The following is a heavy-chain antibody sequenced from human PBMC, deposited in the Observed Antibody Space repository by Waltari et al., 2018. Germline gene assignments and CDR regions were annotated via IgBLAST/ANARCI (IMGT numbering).Heavy chain of an antibody. J-gene: IGHJ4*02. CDR2: MYPWVAEL. D-gene: IGHD4-17*01. Sequence: EVQLVQSGAEVKKPGESLQISCEGSGDTFSRYWIGWVRQMPWKGLEWMGTMYPWVAELRYSPSFQGQVTISADKSISTACLQWNSLRASDTAIYYCARRKDYGGNLFDYWGQGTLVTVSS. CDR1: GDTFSRYW. CDR3: ARRKDYGGNLFDY. V-gene: IGHV5-51*01.